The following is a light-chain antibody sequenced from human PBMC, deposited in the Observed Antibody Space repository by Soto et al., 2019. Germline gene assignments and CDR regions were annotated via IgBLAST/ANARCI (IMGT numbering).Light chain of an antibody. Sequence: QSALTQPASVSDSPGQSITISCTGTSSDVGGSNFVSWYQQHPGKAPKLMIYDVYDRPSGVSYRFSGSKSGNTASLTISGLQGEDEADYYCSSYTISRTYIFGTGTKLTVL. CDR1: SSDVGGSNF. J-gene: IGLJ1*01. CDR2: DVY. V-gene: IGLV2-14*03. CDR3: SSYTISRTYI.